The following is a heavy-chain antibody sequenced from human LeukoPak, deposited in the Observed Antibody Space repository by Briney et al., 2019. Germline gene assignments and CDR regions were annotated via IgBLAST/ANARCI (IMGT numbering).Heavy chain of an antibody. J-gene: IGHJ4*02. CDR3: ARESGYNPYFDY. CDR1: GFTFSSYG. V-gene: IGHV3-30*02. CDR2: IRYDGSNK. D-gene: IGHD5-24*01. Sequence: GGSLRLSCAASGFTFSSYGMHWVRQAPGKGLEWVAFIRYDGSNKYYADSVKGRFTISRDNSKNTLYLQMNSLRAEDTAVYYCARESGYNPYFDYWGQGTLVTVSS.